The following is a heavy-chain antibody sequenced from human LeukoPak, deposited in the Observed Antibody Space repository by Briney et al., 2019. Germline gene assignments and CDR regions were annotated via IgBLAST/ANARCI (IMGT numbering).Heavy chain of an antibody. CDR3: ARDFREEGGSYLWYYYYGMDV. CDR1: GFTFSSYW. Sequence: GGSLRLSCAASGFTFSSYWMSWVRQAPGKGLEWVANIKQDGSEKYYVDSVKGRFTISRDNAKNSLYLQMNSLRAEDTAVYYCARDFREEGGSYLWYYYYGMDVWGQGTTVTVSS. V-gene: IGHV3-7*01. D-gene: IGHD1-26*01. J-gene: IGHJ6*02. CDR2: IKQDGSEK.